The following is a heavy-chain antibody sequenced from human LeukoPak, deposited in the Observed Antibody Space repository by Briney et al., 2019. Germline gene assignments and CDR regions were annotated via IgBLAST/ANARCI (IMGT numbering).Heavy chain of an antibody. Sequence: GRSLRLSCAASGFTFSSYAMHWVRQAPGKGLEWVAVISYDGSNKYYADSVKGRFTISRDNSKNTLYLQMNSLRAEDTAVYYCAREDLRGMTTVPWGQGTLVTVSS. CDR1: GFTFSSYA. V-gene: IGHV3-30*04. CDR2: ISYDGSNK. CDR3: AREDLRGMTTVP. D-gene: IGHD4-17*01. J-gene: IGHJ5*02.